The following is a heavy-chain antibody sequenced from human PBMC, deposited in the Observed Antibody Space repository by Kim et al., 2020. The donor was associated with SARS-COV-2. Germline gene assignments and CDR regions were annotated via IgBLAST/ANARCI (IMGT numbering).Heavy chain of an antibody. Sequence: TDHADSVKGRFTISRDNSKNTLYLQMNSLRAEDTAVYYCARVRSAQFDYWGQGTLVTVSS. D-gene: IGHD3-3*01. CDR3: ARVRSAQFDY. V-gene: IGHV3-23*01. J-gene: IGHJ4*02. CDR2: T.